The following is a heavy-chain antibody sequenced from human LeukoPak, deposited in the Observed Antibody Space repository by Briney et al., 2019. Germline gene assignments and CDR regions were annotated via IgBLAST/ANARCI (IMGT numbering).Heavy chain of an antibody. CDR1: GYTFTGYY. J-gene: IGHJ4*02. CDR3: ARGDFQITRAFDY. V-gene: IGHV1-2*02. Sequence: ASVKVSCKASGYTFTGYYMHWVRQAPGRGLEWMGWINPNSGDTNYAQKFQGRVTMTSDTSINTASMEMSRLRSDDTAVYYCARGDFQITRAFDYWGQGTLVTVSS. CDR2: INPNSGDT. D-gene: IGHD3-16*01.